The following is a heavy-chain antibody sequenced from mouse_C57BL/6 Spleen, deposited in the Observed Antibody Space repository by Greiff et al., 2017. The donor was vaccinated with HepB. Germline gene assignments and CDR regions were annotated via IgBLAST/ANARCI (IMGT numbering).Heavy chain of an antibody. Sequence: QVQLQQPGTELVKPGASVKLSCKASGYTFTSYWMHWVKQRPGQGLEWIGNINPSNGGTNYNEKFKSKATLTVDKSSSTAYMQLSSLTSEDSAVYDCASGIYYGHYFDYWGQGTTLTVSS. CDR1: GYTFTSYW. CDR2: INPSNGGT. CDR3: ASGIYYGHYFDY. D-gene: IGHD2-1*01. J-gene: IGHJ2*01. V-gene: IGHV1-53*01.